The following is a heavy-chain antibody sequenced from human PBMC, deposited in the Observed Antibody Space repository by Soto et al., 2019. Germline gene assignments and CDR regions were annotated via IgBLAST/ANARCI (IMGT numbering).Heavy chain of an antibody. J-gene: IGHJ4*02. Sequence: SETLSLTCTVSGGSISSYYWSWIRQPPGKGLEWIGYIYYSGSTDYDPSLNSRVTISVDTSKNQFSLKLSSVTAADTAVYYCARRWGTYFDFWGQGTLVTVSS. CDR2: IYYSGST. D-gene: IGHD7-27*01. CDR1: GGSISSYY. V-gene: IGHV4-59*01. CDR3: ARRWGTYFDF.